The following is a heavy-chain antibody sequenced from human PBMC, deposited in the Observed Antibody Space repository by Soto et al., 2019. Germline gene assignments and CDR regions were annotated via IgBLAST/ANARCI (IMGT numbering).Heavy chain of an antibody. D-gene: IGHD5-12*01. V-gene: IGHV1-24*01. Sequence: GASVKVSCKVSGYTLTELSMHWVRQAPGKGLEWMGGFDPEDGETIYAQKFQGRVTMTEDTSTDTAYMELSSLRSEDTAVYYCATEESVAVATTLGFDYWGQGTLVTVSS. CDR2: FDPEDGET. J-gene: IGHJ4*02. CDR3: ATEESVAVATTLGFDY. CDR1: GYTLTELS.